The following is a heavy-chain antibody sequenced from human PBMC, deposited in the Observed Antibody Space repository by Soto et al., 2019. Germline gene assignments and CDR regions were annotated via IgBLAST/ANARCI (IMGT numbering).Heavy chain of an antibody. CDR3: ARGRGVSCPLDY. CDR2: IDPSDAHI. V-gene: IGHV5-10-1*01. J-gene: IGHJ4*02. Sequence: GESLKISCKGSGYTFSDYWILWVRQVPGKGLQWVGRIDPSDAHINYSPSFQGHVTISTDKSTTTAYLQWSSLKASDTAMYYCARGRGVSCPLDYLGQGTLVTVSS. D-gene: IGHD2-15*01. CDR1: GYTFSDYW.